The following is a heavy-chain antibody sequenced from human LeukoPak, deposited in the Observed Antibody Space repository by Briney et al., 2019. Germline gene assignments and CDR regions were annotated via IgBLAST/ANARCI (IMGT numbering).Heavy chain of an antibody. Sequence: ASVKVSCKVSGDTFTSYGISWVRQAPGQGLEWMGWISAYNGNTNYAQKLQDRVTMTTDTSTSTAYMELRSLRSDDTAVYYCARDGPYYGSGRGSAFDIWGQGTMVTVSS. V-gene: IGHV1-18*01. CDR3: ARDGPYYGSGRGSAFDI. D-gene: IGHD3-10*01. CDR1: GDTFTSYG. J-gene: IGHJ3*02. CDR2: ISAYNGNT.